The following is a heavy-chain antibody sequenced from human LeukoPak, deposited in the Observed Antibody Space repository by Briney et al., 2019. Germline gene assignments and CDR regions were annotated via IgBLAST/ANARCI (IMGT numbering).Heavy chain of an antibody. CDR3: AKDDPVTTGAFGY. V-gene: IGHV3-30*18. CDR2: ISYDGSNK. Sequence: GGSLRLSCAASGFTFSSYGMHWVRQAPGKGLEWVAVISYDGSNKYYADSVKGRFTISRDNSRNTLYLQMNSLRAEDTAVYYCAKDDPVTTGAFGYWGQGTLVTVSS. J-gene: IGHJ4*02. CDR1: GFTFSSYG. D-gene: IGHD4-17*01.